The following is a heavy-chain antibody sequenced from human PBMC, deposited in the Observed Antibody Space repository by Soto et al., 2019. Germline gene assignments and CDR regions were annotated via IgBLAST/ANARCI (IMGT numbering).Heavy chain of an antibody. V-gene: IGHV5-51*01. CDR2: IYPGDSDT. D-gene: IGHD5-12*01. Sequence: GESLKISCKGSGYSFTSYWIGWVRQMPGKGLEWMGIIYPGDSDTRYSPSFQGQVTISADKSISTAYLQWSSLKASDTAMYYCARQEVDIVATTRGSRYYGMDVWGQGTTVTVSS. J-gene: IGHJ6*02. CDR1: GYSFTSYW. CDR3: ARQEVDIVATTRGSRYYGMDV.